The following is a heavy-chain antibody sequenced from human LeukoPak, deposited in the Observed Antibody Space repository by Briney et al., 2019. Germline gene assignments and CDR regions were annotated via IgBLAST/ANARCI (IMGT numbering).Heavy chain of an antibody. CDR2: ISAYNGNT. Sequence: ASVKVSCKASGYTFTSYGISWVRQAPGQGIEWMGWISAYNGNTNYAQKLQGRVTMTTDTSTSTAYMELSSLRSEDTAVYYCARVAVAYCSSTSCYSRGDYYYYYYMDVWGKGTTVTVSS. V-gene: IGHV1-18*01. CDR3: ARVAVAYCSSTSCYSRGDYYYYYYMDV. D-gene: IGHD2-2*02. CDR1: GYTFTSYG. J-gene: IGHJ6*03.